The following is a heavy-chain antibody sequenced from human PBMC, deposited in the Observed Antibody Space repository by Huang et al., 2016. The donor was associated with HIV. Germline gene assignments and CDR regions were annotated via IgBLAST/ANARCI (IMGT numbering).Heavy chain of an antibody. V-gene: IGHV1-69*13. CDR1: GGTFDSHA. J-gene: IGHJ4*02. CDR3: ARLQRGDLDYYDSSRDSYYFDY. Sequence: QVQLVQSGPEVKKPGSSVKVSCKASGGTFDSHAVGWVGKAPGQGRELMGGIVPRFVTPNYERRLRGRLTITADESTGTSFMELSSLTSDDTAVYFCARLQRGDLDYYDSSRDSYYFDYWGQGTLVTVSS. CDR2: IVPRFVTP. D-gene: IGHD3-22*01.